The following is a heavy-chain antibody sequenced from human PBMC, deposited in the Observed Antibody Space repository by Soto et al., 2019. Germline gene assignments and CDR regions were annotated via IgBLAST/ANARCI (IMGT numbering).Heavy chain of an antibody. D-gene: IGHD3-16*01. CDR1: GFTFNTFE. V-gene: IGHV3-23*01. Sequence: EVQLLESGGGLVQPGGSLRLSCAASGFTFNTFEMSWVRQAPGRGLEWVSFISTDSSRANYADAVKGRFTISRDNSKHTLYLQMNSLTAEDTAVYACVKGGWLDFWGQGTLVTVSS. CDR2: ISTDSSRA. CDR3: VKGGWLDF. J-gene: IGHJ5*01.